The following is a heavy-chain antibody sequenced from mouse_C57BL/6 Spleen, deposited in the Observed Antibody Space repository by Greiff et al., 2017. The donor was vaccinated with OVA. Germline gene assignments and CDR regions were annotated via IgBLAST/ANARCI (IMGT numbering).Heavy chain of an antibody. CDR2: INPNNGGT. Sequence: VQLKESGPELVKPGASVKMSCKASGYTFTDYNMHWVKQSHGKSLEWIGYINPNNGGTSYNQKFKGKATLTVNKSSSTAYMELRSLTSEDSAVYYCARGMYYFDYWGQGTTLTVSS. CDR3: ARGMYYFDY. V-gene: IGHV1-22*01. J-gene: IGHJ2*01. CDR1: GYTFTDYN.